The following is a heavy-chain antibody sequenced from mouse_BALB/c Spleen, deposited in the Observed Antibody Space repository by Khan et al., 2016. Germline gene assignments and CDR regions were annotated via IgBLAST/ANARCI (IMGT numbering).Heavy chain of an antibody. D-gene: IGHD1-1*01. J-gene: IGHJ4*01. V-gene: IGHV3-8*02. CDR3: ARDDGSTDVRGMDY. CDR2: ISHSGST. CDR1: GDSITSGY. Sequence: VQLKESGPSLVKLSQTLSLTCSVTGDSITSGYWNWIRKFPGNKLEYMGYISHSGSTYYNQSLKSRISITRDTSKNQYYLQLNSVTTEDTATYYCARDDGSTDVRGMDYWGQGTSVTVSS.